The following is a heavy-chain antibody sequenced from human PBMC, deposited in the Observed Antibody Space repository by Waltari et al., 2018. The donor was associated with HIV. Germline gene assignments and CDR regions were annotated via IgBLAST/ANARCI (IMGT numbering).Heavy chain of an antibody. CDR2: IWSDGYNK. CDR1: GFTFSSSG. CDR3: VKERGPFNGFDI. D-gene: IGHD3-16*01. Sequence: QVYLMESGGGVVQPGGSLKLPCAASGFTFSSSGMHWVRQAPGKGLEWVAVIWSDGYNKFYADSVRGRFTFSRDNSKYTLSLQMNSLRAEDTALYYCVKERGPFNGFDIWGQGTMVTVSS. J-gene: IGHJ3*02. V-gene: IGHV3-33*06.